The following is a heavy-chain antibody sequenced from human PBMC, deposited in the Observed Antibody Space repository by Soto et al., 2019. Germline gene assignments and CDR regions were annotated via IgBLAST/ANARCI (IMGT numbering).Heavy chain of an antibody. CDR2: IYHSGTT. J-gene: IGHJ5*02. D-gene: IGHD6-19*01. Sequence: QVQLQESGPGLVKPSQTLSLTCTVSGGSISSGGYYWSWIRQHPGKGLEWIGYIYHSGTTYYNPSLTSRVTISVDTSKTQSSLKPTSVTAADTAVYYCARVRGNPRLGWSDPWSQGTLVTVSS. CDR3: ARVRGNPRLGWSDP. CDR1: GGSISSGGYY. V-gene: IGHV4-31*03.